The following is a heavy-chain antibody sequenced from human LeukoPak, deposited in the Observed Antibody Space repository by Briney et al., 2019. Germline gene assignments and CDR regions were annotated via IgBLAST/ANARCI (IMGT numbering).Heavy chain of an antibody. Sequence: SVKVSCKASGGTFSSYAISWVRQAPGQGLEWMGGIIPIFGTANYAQKFQGRVTITADKSTSTAYMELSSLRSEDTAVYYCARIYCGGDCRGYYYHYYMDVWGKGTTVIISS. CDR1: GGTFSSYA. CDR3: ARIYCGGDCRGYYYHYYMDV. J-gene: IGHJ6*03. CDR2: IIPIFGTA. V-gene: IGHV1-69*06. D-gene: IGHD2-21*02.